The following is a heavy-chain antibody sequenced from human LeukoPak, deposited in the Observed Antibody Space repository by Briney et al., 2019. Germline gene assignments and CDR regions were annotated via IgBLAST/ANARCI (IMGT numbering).Heavy chain of an antibody. J-gene: IGHJ5*02. D-gene: IGHD4-17*01. CDR3: AKGYGDYVGWFDP. V-gene: IGHV4-59*11. Sequence: SETLSLTCTVSGGSISGHYWSWIRQPPGKGLEWIGYINYRGNTNYNPSLKSRVTISADTSKNQFSLRLSSVTAADTAVYYCAKGYGDYVGWFDPWGQGTLVTVSS. CDR1: GGSISGHY. CDR2: INYRGNT.